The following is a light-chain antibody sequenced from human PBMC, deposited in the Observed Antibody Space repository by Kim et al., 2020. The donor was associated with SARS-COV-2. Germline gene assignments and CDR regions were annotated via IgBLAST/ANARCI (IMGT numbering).Light chain of an antibody. CDR3: CSYAGSITPYV. Sequence: QSALTQPASVSGSPGQSITIPCTGTSSDVGSYNFISWYQQHPGKAPKLMIYEVNKWPSGVSNRFSGSKSGNTASLTISGLQAEDEADYYCCSYAGSITPYVFGSGTKVTVL. V-gene: IGLV2-23*02. CDR2: EVN. J-gene: IGLJ1*01. CDR1: SSDVGSYNF.